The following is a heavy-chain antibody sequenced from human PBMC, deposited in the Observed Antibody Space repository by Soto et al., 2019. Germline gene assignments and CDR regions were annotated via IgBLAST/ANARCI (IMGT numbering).Heavy chain of an antibody. CDR1: GGTVASSHW. Sequence: SETLSLTCGVSGGTVASSHWWSWVRQSPGRGLEWIGNVYHTGDANFNPSLQSRVTFSVDKSNNQFSLRLTSVTAADTAVYFCAREIVTAGGNNYFDPWGPGTLVTVSS. V-gene: IGHV4-4*02. J-gene: IGHJ5*02. CDR2: VYHTGDA. D-gene: IGHD2-21*02. CDR3: AREIVTAGGNNYFDP.